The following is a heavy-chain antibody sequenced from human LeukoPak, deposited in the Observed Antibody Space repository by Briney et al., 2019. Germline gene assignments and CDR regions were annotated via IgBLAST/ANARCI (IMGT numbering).Heavy chain of an antibody. CDR1: GFTFSSYA. Sequence: GGSLRLSCAASGFTFSSYAMSWVRQAPGKGLEWVSGISGSGTTTKYADSVKSRLTISRDNSKNTLYLQMNSLRAEDTAVYYCAKDQDCSGGSCRPDYWGQGTLVTVSS. CDR2: ISGSGTTT. V-gene: IGHV3-23*01. CDR3: AKDQDCSGGSCRPDY. J-gene: IGHJ4*02. D-gene: IGHD2-15*01.